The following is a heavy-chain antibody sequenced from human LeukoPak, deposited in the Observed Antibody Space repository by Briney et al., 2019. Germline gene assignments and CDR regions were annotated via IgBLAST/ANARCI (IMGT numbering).Heavy chain of an antibody. D-gene: IGHD6-19*01. CDR3: ARGMAVTGYYFDY. CDR2: TYYRSKWYN. J-gene: IGHJ4*02. Sequence: SQTLSLTCAISGDSVSSNSVAWNWIRRSPSRGLEWLGRTYYRSKWYNDYAVSVKSRITINPDTSRNQFSLQLNSVTPEDTAVYYCARGMAVTGYYFDYWGQGTLVTVSS. CDR1: GDSVSSNSVA. V-gene: IGHV6-1*01.